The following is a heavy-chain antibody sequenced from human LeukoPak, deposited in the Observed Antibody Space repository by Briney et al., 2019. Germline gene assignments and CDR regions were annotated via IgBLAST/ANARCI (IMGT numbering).Heavy chain of an antibody. CDR1: GYTFNSCA. D-gene: IGHD6-13*01. CDR2: INTNTGNP. Sequence: GASVKVSCKASGYTFNSCAMNWVRQAPGQGLEWMGWINTNTGNPTYAQGFTGRFVFSLDPSVSTAYLQISSLKAEDTAVYYCARVYGIAAAGTPGYWGQGTLVTVSS. V-gene: IGHV7-4-1*02. CDR3: ARVYGIAAAGTPGY. J-gene: IGHJ4*02.